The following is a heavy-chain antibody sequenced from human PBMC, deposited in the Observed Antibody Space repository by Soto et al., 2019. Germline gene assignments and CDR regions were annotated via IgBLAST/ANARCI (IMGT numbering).Heavy chain of an antibody. D-gene: IGHD6-6*01. CDR2: IYYSGST. CDR3: ARHGSYSSSSSSNWFDP. CDR1: GGSISSSSYY. V-gene: IGHV4-39*01. Sequence: QLQLQESGPGLVKPSETLSLTCTVSGGSISSSSYYGGWIRQPPGKGLEWVGSIYYSGSTYYNPSLKSRVTISVDTSKNQFSLKLSSVTAADTAVYYCARHGSYSSSSSSNWFDPWGQGTLVTVSS. J-gene: IGHJ5*02.